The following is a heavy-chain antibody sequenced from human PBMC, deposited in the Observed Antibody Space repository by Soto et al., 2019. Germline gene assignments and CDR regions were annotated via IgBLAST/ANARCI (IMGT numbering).Heavy chain of an antibody. D-gene: IGHD2-2*01. Sequence: SVKVSCKASGGTFSSYTISWVRQAPGQGLEWMGRIIPILGIANYAQKFQGRVTITADKSTSTAYMELSSLRSEDTAVYYCARGTKGYCSSTSCYALPDYYYMDVWGKGTTVTVSS. J-gene: IGHJ6*03. CDR2: IIPILGIA. CDR3: ARGTKGYCSSTSCYALPDYYYMDV. V-gene: IGHV1-69*02. CDR1: GGTFSSYT.